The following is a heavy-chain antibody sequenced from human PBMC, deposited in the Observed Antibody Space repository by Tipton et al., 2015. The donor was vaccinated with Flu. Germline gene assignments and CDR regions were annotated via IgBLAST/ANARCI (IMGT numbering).Heavy chain of an antibody. J-gene: IGHJ4*02. V-gene: IGHV3-43*02. CDR3: AKDRDTSGFY. Sequence: SLRLSCAASGFTFDYYAIHWVRQAPGKGLEWVSFITGDGGGTYYADSVKGRFTISRDNSKNSVYLQMNSLRSEDTALYYCAKDRDTSGFYWGQGTLVTVSS. CDR2: ITGDGGGT. CDR1: GFTFDYYA. D-gene: IGHD3-3*01.